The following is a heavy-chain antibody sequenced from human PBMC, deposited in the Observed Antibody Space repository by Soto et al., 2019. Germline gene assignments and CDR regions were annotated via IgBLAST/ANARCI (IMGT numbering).Heavy chain of an antibody. CDR3: ARVEWGLLRWFDP. CDR2: ISAYNGNT. Sequence: ASVKVSCKASGYTFTSYGISWVRQAPGQGLEWMGWISAYNGNTNYAQKLQGTVTMTTDTSTSTVYMELRSLRSDDTAVYYCARVEWGLLRWFDPWGQGTLVTVSS. D-gene: IGHD1-26*01. V-gene: IGHV1-18*01. J-gene: IGHJ5*02. CDR1: GYTFTSYG.